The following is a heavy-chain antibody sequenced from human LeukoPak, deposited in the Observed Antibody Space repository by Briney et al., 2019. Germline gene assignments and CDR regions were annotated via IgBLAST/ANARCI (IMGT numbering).Heavy chain of an antibody. CDR2: INPHSGGT. J-gene: IGHJ6*03. CDR1: GYRFIDYY. Sequence: ASVKVSCKASGYRFIDYYLHWVRQAPGQGLEWMGWINPHSGGTNYAQKFQGKVTMTRDASTSTAYMEVNRLGSDDTAVYYCARDAYSTTPLYFYYYYMDVWGTGTMVTVSS. D-gene: IGHD6-13*01. CDR3: ARDAYSTTPLYFYYYYMDV. V-gene: IGHV1-2*02.